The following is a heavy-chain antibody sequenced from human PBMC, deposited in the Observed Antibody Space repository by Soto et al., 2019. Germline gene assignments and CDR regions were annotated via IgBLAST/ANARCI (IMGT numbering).Heavy chain of an antibody. Sequence: QVQLQESGPGLVKPSGTLSLTCAVSGGSISSSNWWSWVRQPPGKGLEWIGEFYHGGSTNYNPSLKSRVTRSVDTSKKQFSLKLSSVTAADTAVYYCARTSGMAGTTPCFDYWGQGTLVTVSS. CDR1: GGSISSSNW. D-gene: IGHD1-7*01. CDR3: ARTSGMAGTTPCFDY. V-gene: IGHV4-4*02. J-gene: IGHJ4*02. CDR2: FYHGGST.